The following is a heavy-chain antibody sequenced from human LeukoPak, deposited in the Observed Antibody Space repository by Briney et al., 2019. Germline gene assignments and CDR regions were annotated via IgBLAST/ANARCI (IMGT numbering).Heavy chain of an antibody. CDR3: AKWKYSNSGIDDY. CDR2: ITDNGRKT. CDR1: GLTFSSYA. D-gene: IGHD6-6*01. J-gene: IGHJ4*02. Sequence: GGSLRLSCAASGLTFSSYAMNWVRQASGKGLEWVSGITDNGRKTYYADSVKGRFTISRDNSKNMLYLQMNSLRAEDTAVYYCAKWKYSNSGIDDYWGQGTLVTVSS. V-gene: IGHV3-23*01.